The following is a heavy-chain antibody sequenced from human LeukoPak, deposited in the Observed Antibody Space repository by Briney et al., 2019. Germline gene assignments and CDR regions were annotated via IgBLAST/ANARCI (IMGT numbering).Heavy chain of an antibody. CDR3: ARGRPTGSSRRFIVQ. V-gene: IGHV3-21*06. CDR1: GFTFSTYA. Sequence: GGSLRLSCAASGFTFSTYAMTWVRQAPGKGLEWVSSMSSGCTYIYYADSVRGRFTISRDNAKDSLFLLMNSLRVEDTAVYYCARGRPTGSSRRFIVQWGQGTLVSVSS. D-gene: IGHD1-26*01. CDR2: MSSGCTYI. J-gene: IGHJ4*02.